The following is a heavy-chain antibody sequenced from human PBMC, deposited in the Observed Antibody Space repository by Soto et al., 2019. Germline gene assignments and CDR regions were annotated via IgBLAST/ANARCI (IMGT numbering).Heavy chain of an antibody. CDR3: XXDXXXXXSGNYYNRIDF. CDR1: GGIFSTYA. Sequence: QVQLVQSGAEVKKPGSSVKVACKASGGIFSTYAISWLRQAPGQGLEWMGGIIPLFGTPNYAQRFQGRVTITADESTSTAYMELSRLRSEDTAVYYCXXDXXXXXSGNYYNRIDFWGQGTLVTVSS. J-gene: IGHJ4*02. V-gene: IGHV1-69*01. CDR2: IIPLFGTP. D-gene: IGHD3-10*01.